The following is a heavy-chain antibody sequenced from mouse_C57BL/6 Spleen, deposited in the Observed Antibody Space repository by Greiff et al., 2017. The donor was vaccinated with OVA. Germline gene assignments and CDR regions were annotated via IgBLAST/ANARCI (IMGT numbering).Heavy chain of an antibody. D-gene: IGHD1-1*01. CDR2: ISSGSSTI. V-gene: IGHV5-17*01. CDR3: ARTDGSRDFDY. Sequence: EVQVVESGGGLVKPGGSLKLSCAASGFTFSDYGMHWVRQAPEKGLEWVAYISSGSSTIYYADTVKGRFTISRDNAKNTLFLQMTSLRSEDTAMYYCARTDGSRDFDYWGQGTTLTVSS. CDR1: GFTFSDYG. J-gene: IGHJ2*01.